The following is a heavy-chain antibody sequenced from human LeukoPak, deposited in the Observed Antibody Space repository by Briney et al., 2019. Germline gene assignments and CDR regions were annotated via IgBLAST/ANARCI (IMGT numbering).Heavy chain of an antibody. V-gene: IGHV1-69*04. J-gene: IGHJ5*02. CDR2: IIPILGIA. CDR1: GGTFSSYA. Sequence: AASVKVSCKASGGTFSSYAISWVRQAPGQGLEWMGRIIPILGIANYAQKSQGRVTITADKSTSTAYMELSSLRSEDTAVYYCARDRIAVAGRRVQLPNWFDPWGQGTLVTVSS. CDR3: ARDRIAVAGRRVQLPNWFDP. D-gene: IGHD6-19*01.